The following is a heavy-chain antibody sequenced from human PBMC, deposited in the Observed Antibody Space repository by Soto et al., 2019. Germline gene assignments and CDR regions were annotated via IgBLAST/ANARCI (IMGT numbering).Heavy chain of an antibody. Sequence: SETLSLHCTFSGGSISSGGYYWGWLRQHPGKGLAWIGYIYYSGSTYYNPSLKSRVTISVDTSKNQFSLKLSSVTAADTAVYYCARVYCSGGSCYEFDYWGQGTLVTVSS. J-gene: IGHJ4*02. D-gene: IGHD2-15*01. CDR2: IYYSGST. CDR3: ARVYCSGGSCYEFDY. V-gene: IGHV4-31*03. CDR1: GGSISSGGYY.